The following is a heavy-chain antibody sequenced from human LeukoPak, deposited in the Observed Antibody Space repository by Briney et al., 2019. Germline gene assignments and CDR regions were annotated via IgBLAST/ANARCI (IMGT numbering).Heavy chain of an antibody. D-gene: IGHD1-1*01. J-gene: IGHJ4*02. Sequence: ASVKVSCKASGYTFTGFYMHWVRQAPGQGLEWMGCINPSSGVTNYAQKFQGRVTMTRDTSISTAYMDLSRLRSDDTAVYYCVREFDDGSQRFDQWGQGTLVTVSS. CDR2: INPSSGVT. V-gene: IGHV1-2*02. CDR3: VREFDDGSQRFDQ. CDR1: GYTFTGFY.